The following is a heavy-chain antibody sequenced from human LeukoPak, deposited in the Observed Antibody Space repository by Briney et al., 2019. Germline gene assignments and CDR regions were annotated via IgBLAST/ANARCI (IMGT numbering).Heavy chain of an antibody. CDR2: IKQDGSEN. V-gene: IGHV3-7*03. J-gene: IGHJ4*02. CDR1: GFTFSSYW. D-gene: IGHD3-9*01. Sequence: GGSLRLSCAASGFTFSSYWMSWVRQAPGKGLEWVANIKQDGSENYYVDSVKGRFTISRDNAKNSLYLQMNSLRAEDTALYYCAKDMRDYDVFTGYFPFDYWGQGTLVAVSS. CDR3: AKDMRDYDVFTGYFPFDY.